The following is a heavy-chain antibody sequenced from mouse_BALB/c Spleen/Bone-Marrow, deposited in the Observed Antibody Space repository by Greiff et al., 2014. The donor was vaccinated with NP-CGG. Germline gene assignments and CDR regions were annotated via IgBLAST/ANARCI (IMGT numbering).Heavy chain of an antibody. D-gene: IGHD1-1*01. J-gene: IGHJ1*01. Sequence: QVQLQQSGAELVKPGASVKLSCKASGYTFSSYYMYWVKQRPGQGLEWMGEINPSNGGTRFNEKFKSKATLTVDKSSSTAYMQLSSLTSEDSTVYYCTRSNYGYWYFDVWGAGTTITVSS. CDR3: TRSNYGYWYFDV. CDR1: GYTFSSYY. CDR2: INPSNGGT. V-gene: IGHV1S81*02.